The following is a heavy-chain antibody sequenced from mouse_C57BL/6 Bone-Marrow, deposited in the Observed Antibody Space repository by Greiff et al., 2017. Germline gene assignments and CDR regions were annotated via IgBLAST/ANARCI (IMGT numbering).Heavy chain of an antibody. V-gene: IGHV1-42*01. CDR3: ARSTDGAWFAY. Sequence: EVQLQQSGPELVKPGASVKISCKASGYSFTGYYMNWVKQSPEKSLEWIGEINPSTGGTTYNQKFKAKATLTVDKSSSTAYMQLKSLTSEDSAVYYCARSTDGAWFAYWGQGTLVTVSA. CDR2: INPSTGGT. D-gene: IGHD1-1*02. CDR1: GYSFTGYY. J-gene: IGHJ3*01.